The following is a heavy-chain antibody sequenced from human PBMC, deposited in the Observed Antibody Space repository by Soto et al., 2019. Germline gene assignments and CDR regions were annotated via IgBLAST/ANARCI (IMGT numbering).Heavy chain of an antibody. D-gene: IGHD3-16*02. CDR2: IYYRGDT. J-gene: IGHJ5*02. Sequence: QLQLQESGPGLMKPSETLSLTCTVSGGSISTSTFYYWAWIRQPLGKGLEWIGSIYYRGDTYYNPSLRSRATISVDTSKNQFSLWLTSVTAADTAFYFCAPFIRLHLGESSLYEEANWFDPWGQGALVTVSA. V-gene: IGHV4-39*01. CDR1: GGSISTSTFYY. CDR3: APFIRLHLGESSLYEEANWFDP.